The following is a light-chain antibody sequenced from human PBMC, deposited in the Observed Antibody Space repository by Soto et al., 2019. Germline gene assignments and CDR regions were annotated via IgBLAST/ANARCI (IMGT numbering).Light chain of an antibody. CDR2: DAS. Sequence: DIQITQSPSTLSASVGDRVTITCRASESIRTWLAWYQHKPGKAPKFLIYDASTLESGVPSRFSGSGSGTECTLTISSLQPDDFATYDCQQYNNYTRTFGQGTKVDIK. J-gene: IGKJ1*01. CDR3: QQYNNYTRT. CDR1: ESIRTW. V-gene: IGKV1-5*01.